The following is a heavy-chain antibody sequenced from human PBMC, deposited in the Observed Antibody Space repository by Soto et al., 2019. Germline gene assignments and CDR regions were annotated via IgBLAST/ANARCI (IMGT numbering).Heavy chain of an antibody. Sequence: QVQLVQSGAEVKKPGASVKVSCKASGYTFTSYGISWVRQAPGQGLEWMGWISAYNGNTNYAQKLQGRVTMTTDTSTSTAYMELRSLRSDDTAVYYCARDSKYYDILTGYSPYYYYYYMDVWGKGTTVTVSS. D-gene: IGHD3-9*01. V-gene: IGHV1-18*01. CDR1: GYTFTSYG. CDR3: ARDSKYYDILTGYSPYYYYYYMDV. CDR2: ISAYNGNT. J-gene: IGHJ6*03.